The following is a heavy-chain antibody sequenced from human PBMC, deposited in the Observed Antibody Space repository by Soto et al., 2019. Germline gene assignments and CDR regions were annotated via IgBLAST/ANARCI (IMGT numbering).Heavy chain of an antibody. D-gene: IGHD6-6*01. Sequence: GGSLRLSCAASGFTFRSYGMHWVRQAPGKGLEWVAVISYDGSNKYYADSVKGRFTISRDNSKNTLYLQMNSLRAEDTAVYYCAKDPMYSSSYYYYYGIDVRGQGTTVTVSS. J-gene: IGHJ6*02. CDR2: ISYDGSNK. CDR3: AKDPMYSSSYYYYYGIDV. V-gene: IGHV3-30*18. CDR1: GFTFRSYG.